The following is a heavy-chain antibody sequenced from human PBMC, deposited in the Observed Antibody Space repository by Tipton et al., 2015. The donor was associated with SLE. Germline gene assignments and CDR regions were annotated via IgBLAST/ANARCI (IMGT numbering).Heavy chain of an antibody. J-gene: IGHJ5*02. CDR2: IYYSGST. V-gene: IGHV4-59*11. D-gene: IGHD5-12*01. Sequence: TLSLTCTVSGGSISSHYWSWIRQPPGKGLEWIGYIYYSGSTNYNPSLKSRVTISVDTSKNQFSLKLSSVAAADTAVYYCARAYSGYTTNWFGPWGQGTLVTVSS. CDR1: GGSISSHY. CDR3: ARAYSGYTTNWFGP.